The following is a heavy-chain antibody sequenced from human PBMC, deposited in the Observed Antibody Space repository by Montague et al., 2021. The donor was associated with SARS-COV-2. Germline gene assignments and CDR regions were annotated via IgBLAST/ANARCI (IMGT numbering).Heavy chain of an antibody. CDR3: ARLPPNGRWYLDL. J-gene: IGHJ2*01. D-gene: IGHD2-8*01. Sequence: SETLSLTCTVSGGSISSHYWTWIRQPPGKGLEWIGYIYYTGSTNYNPSLKSRVAISVDMPKNQFSLSLRSVTAADTALYYCARLPPNGRWYLDLWGRGTLVTVSS. CDR1: GGSISSHY. CDR2: IYYTGST. V-gene: IGHV4-59*11.